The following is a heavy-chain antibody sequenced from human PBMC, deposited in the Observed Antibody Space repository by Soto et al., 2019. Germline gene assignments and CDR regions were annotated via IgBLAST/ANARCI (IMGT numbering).Heavy chain of an antibody. CDR1: GFTFSNFG. CDR2: TSFDGNKN. D-gene: IGHD3-10*01. V-gene: IGHV3-30*18. J-gene: IGHJ6*02. CDR3: AKDQKDDSGSGTYYVPYGMDV. Sequence: QVQLVESGGGVVQPGRSLRLSCVASGFTFSNFGMHWVRQAPGKGLEWVALTSFDGNKNYYADSVKGRFTLSRDNSKTTLYRQMNSLRAEDTALYFCAKDQKDDSGSGTYYVPYGMDVWGQGTTVTVSS.